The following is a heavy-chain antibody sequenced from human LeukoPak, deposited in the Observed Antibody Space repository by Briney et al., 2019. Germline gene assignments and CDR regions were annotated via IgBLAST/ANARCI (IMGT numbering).Heavy chain of an antibody. CDR2: MNPYSGNT. Sequence: ASVRVCCKASGYTFTSCDINWVRQATGQGLEWMGWMNPYSGNTGYAQKFQGRVTITRNTSISTAYMDPSSLRSEDTAVYYCARAGDCSSTSCSYAFDIWGQGTMVTVSS. CDR1: GYTFTSCD. CDR3: ARAGDCSSTSCSYAFDI. J-gene: IGHJ3*02. V-gene: IGHV1-8*03. D-gene: IGHD2-2*01.